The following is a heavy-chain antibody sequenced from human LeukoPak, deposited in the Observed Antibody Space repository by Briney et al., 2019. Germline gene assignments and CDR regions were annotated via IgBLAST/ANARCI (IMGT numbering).Heavy chain of an antibody. D-gene: IGHD3-10*01. V-gene: IGHV3-30*03. CDR1: GFTFSSYG. Sequence: GGSLRLSCAASGFTFSSYGMHWVRQAPGKGLEWVAVISYDGSNKYYADSVKGRFTISRDNSKNTLYLQMNSLRAEDTAVYYCAREKGLDYYGSGSYYRDAFDIWGQGTMITVSS. J-gene: IGHJ3*02. CDR3: AREKGLDYYGSGSYYRDAFDI. CDR2: ISYDGSNK.